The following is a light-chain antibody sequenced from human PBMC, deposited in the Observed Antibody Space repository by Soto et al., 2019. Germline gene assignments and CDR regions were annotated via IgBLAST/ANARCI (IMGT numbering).Light chain of an antibody. CDR2: EVY. J-gene: IGLJ2*01. CDR1: SSDVGGHDL. Sequence: QSALTQPPSASGSPGQSVAVSCTGTSSDVGGHDLVSWYQQHPGKAPKLLIYEVYKRPSGVPGRFSGSKSGNTASLIVSGLPADDEADYYCSSYSTSSTLIFGGGTKLTVL. V-gene: IGLV2-8*01. CDR3: SSYSTSSTLI.